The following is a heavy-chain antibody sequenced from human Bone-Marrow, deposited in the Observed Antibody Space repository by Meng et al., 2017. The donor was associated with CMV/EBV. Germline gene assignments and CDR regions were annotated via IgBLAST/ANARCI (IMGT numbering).Heavy chain of an antibody. CDR3: ARDRAGSTSWGYYYYGMDV. J-gene: IGHJ6*02. CDR1: GGSISSYY. CDR2: IYYSGST. Sequence: ESLKISCTVSGGSISSYYWSWIRQPPGKGLEWIGYIYYSGSTNYNPSLKSRVTISVDTSKNQFSLKLSSVTAADTAVYYCARDRAGSTSWGYYYYGMDVWGQGTTVTVSS. D-gene: IGHD2-2*01. V-gene: IGHV4-59*01.